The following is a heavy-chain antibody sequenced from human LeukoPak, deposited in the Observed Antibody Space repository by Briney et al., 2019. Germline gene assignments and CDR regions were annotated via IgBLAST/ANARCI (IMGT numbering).Heavy chain of an antibody. CDR3: ASGGGWVFFN. CDR2: ISHDGSEK. Sequence: GGSLRLSCAASGFPFSSHWLSWFRQSPGKGLEWVAHISHDGSEKHYVDSVKGRFTISRDNARNSQFLQMNSLRVDDTAVYYCASGGGWVFFNWGQGTLVTVSS. CDR1: GFPFSSHW. J-gene: IGHJ4*02. V-gene: IGHV3-7*01. D-gene: IGHD6-19*01.